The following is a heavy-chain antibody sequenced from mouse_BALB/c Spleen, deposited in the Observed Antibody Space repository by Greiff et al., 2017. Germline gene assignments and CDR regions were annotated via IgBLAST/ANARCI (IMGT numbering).Heavy chain of an antibody. V-gene: IGHV14-1*02. CDR3: APNYIGGFAY. J-gene: IGHJ3*01. CDR2: IDPENGNT. CDR1: GFNIKDYY. Sequence: VQLKESGAELVRPGALVKLSCKASGFNIKDYYMHWVKQRPEQGLEWIGWIDPENGNTIYDPKFQGKASITADTSSNTAYLQLSSLTSEDTAVYYCAPNYIGGFAYWGQGTLVTVSA. D-gene: IGHD2-12*01.